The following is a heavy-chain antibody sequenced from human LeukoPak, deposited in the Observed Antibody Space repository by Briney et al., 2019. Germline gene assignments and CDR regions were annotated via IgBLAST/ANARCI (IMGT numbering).Heavy chain of an antibody. J-gene: IGHJ6*03. CDR3: ARDRFPYCSSTSCYTRGNYMDV. CDR1: GFTFSSYS. V-gene: IGHV3-48*01. CDR2: ISSSSSTI. D-gene: IGHD2-2*02. Sequence: GGSLRLSCAASGFTFSSYSMNWVRQAPGKGLEWVSYISSSSSTIYYADSVKGRFTISRDNAKNSLYLQMNSLRAEDTAVYYCARDRFPYCSSTSCYTRGNYMDVWGKGTTVTVSS.